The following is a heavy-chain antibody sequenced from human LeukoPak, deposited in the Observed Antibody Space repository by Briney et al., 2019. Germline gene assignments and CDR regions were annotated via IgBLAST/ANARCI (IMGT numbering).Heavy chain of an antibody. J-gene: IGHJ5*02. D-gene: IGHD2-2*01. CDR3: ARQIVAYCSSTSCYSIRFDP. CDR2: IGTAGDT. V-gene: IGHV3-13*01. Sequence: GGSLRLSCAASGFTFSSYDMHWVRQATGKGLEWVSAIGTAGDTYYPGSVKGRFTISRENAKNSLSLQMNSLRAEDTAVYYCARQIVAYCSSTSCYSIRFDPWGQGTLVTVSS. CDR1: GFTFSSYD.